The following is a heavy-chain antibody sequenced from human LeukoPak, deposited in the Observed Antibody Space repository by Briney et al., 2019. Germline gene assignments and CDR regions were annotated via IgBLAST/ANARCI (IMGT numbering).Heavy chain of an antibody. CDR2: IKSKTDGGTT. D-gene: IGHD2-2*02. CDR3: TTSLVPAAIGYYYGMDV. V-gene: IGHV3-15*01. CDR1: GFTFSNAW. J-gene: IGHJ6*04. Sequence: GGSLRLSCAASGFTFSNAWMSWVRQAPGKGLEWVGRIKSKTDGGTTDYAAPVKGRFTIPRDDSKNTLYLQMNSLKTEDTAVYYCTTSLVPAAIGYYYGMDVWGKGTTVTVSS.